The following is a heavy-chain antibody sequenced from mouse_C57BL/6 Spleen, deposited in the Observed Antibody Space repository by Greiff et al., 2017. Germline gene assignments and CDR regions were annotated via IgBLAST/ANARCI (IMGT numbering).Heavy chain of an antibody. CDR2: ISNLAYSI. J-gene: IGHJ4*01. CDR3: SRHGSSYVPPYAMDY. Sequence: EVKLVESGGGLVQPGGSLKLSCAASGFTFSDYGMAWVAFISNLAYSIYYAVTVTGRFTISRENAKNTQYLEMSSLRSEDTAMYYCSRHGSSYVPPYAMDYWGQGTSVTVSS. V-gene: IGHV5-15*01. CDR1: GFTFSDYG. D-gene: IGHD1-1*01.